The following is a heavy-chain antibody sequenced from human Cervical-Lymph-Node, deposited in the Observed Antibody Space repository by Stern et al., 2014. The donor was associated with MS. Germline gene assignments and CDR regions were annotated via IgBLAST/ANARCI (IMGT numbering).Heavy chain of an antibody. V-gene: IGHV1-46*01. J-gene: IGHJ4*02. CDR3: VQRLLTGFDY. Sequence: VQLVESGAEVKKPGASVKVSCKASGYTFTSYYMHWVRQAPGPGLEWMGIINPSGGSTSYAQKFQGRVTMTRDMSTSTVYMELSSRRSEDTAVYYCVQRLLTGFDYWGQGTLVTVSS. D-gene: IGHD6-25*01. CDR1: GYTFTSYY. CDR2: INPSGGST.